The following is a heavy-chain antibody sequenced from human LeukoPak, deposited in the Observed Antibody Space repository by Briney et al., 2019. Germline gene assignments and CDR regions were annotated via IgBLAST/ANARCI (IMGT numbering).Heavy chain of an antibody. J-gene: IGHJ4*02. V-gene: IGHV3-33*01. CDR1: GFTFSSYG. CDR3: ARDPDLRGYTFIDY. Sequence: GGSLRLSCAASGFTFSSYGMHWVRQAPGKGLEWVAVIWYDGSNQYYADSVKGRFTISRDNSKNTLYLQMNSLRAEDTAVYCCARDPDLRGYTFIDYCGQGTLVTVSS. D-gene: IGHD3-16*02. CDR2: IWYDGSNQ.